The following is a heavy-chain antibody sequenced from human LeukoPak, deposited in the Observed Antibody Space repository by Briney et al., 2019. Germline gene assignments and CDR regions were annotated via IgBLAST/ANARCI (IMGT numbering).Heavy chain of an antibody. V-gene: IGHV3-30-3*01. J-gene: IGHJ5*02. D-gene: IGHD6-19*01. CDR2: ISYDGSNK. Sequence: GGSLRLSCAASGFTFSSYAMHWVRQAPGKGLEWVAVISYDGSNKYYADSVKGRFTISRDNSKNTLYLQMNSLRAEDTAVYYCASGSSGWRSAPLGNWFDPWGQGTLVTVSS. CDR3: ASGSSGWRSAPLGNWFDP. CDR1: GFTFSSYA.